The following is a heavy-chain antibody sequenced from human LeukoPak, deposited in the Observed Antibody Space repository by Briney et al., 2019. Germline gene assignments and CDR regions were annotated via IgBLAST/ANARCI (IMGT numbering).Heavy chain of an antibody. V-gene: IGHV3-7*05. CDR3: ARAAAAGTVDY. Sequence: GGSLRLSCAASGFTFRTYWTSWVRQAPGKGLEWVANINQDGSEKYYVESVEGRFTISRDNAKNSLDLQMNSLRGDDTAVYYCARAAAAGTVDYWGQGTLVTVSS. CDR2: INQDGSEK. J-gene: IGHJ4*02. D-gene: IGHD6-13*01. CDR1: GFTFRTYW.